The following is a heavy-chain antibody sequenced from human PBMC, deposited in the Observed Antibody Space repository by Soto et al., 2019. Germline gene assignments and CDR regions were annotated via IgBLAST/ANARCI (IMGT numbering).Heavy chain of an antibody. CDR3: ARVRGKAGPYSSCWPYCFDY. CDR2: IIPILGIA. Sequence: QVQLVQSGAEVKKPGSSVKVSCKASGGTFSSYTISWVRQAPGQGLEWMGRIIPILGIANYAQKFQGRVTSTAGKSTSTAYMEVSSLSTEDTAVYYCARVRGKAGPYSSCWPYCFDYWGQGTLVTVSS. CDR1: GGTFSSYT. J-gene: IGHJ4*02. V-gene: IGHV1-69*02. D-gene: IGHD6-13*01.